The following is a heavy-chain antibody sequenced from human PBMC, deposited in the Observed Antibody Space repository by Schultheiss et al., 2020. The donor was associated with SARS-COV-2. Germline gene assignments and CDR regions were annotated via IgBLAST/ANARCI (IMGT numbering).Heavy chain of an antibody. CDR1: GGSISSSSYY. CDR2: IYYSGST. Sequence: SETLSLTCTVSGGSISSSSYYWGWIRQPPGKGLEWIGSIYYSGSTYYNPSLKSRVTISVDTSKNQFSLKLSSVTAADTAVYYCARGGREWLRPYWYFDLWGRGTLVTVSS. J-gene: IGHJ2*01. D-gene: IGHD5-12*01. V-gene: IGHV4-39*01. CDR3: ARGGREWLRPYWYFDL.